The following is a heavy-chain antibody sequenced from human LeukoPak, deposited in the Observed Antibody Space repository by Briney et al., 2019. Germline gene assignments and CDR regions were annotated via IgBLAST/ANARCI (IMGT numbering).Heavy chain of an antibody. CDR3: AKDPRWSGSYYFDY. J-gene: IGHJ4*02. D-gene: IGHD1-26*01. V-gene: IGHV3-23*01. CDR2: ISGSGGST. Sequence: GGSLRLSCAASGFTFSSYAMSWVRQAPGNGLEWVSAISGSGGSTYYADSVKGRFTISRDNSKNTLYLQMNSLRAEDTAVYYCAKDPRWSGSYYFDYWGQGTLVTVSS. CDR1: GFTFSSYA.